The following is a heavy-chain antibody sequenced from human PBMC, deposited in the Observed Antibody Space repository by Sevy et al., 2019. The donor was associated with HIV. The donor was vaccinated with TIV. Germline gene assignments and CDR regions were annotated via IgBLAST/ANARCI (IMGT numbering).Heavy chain of an antibody. CDR1: GFTFSSYA. D-gene: IGHD3-22*01. Sequence: GGSLRLSCAASGFTFSSYAMHWVRQAPGKGLEWVAVISYDGSNKYYADSVKGRFTISRDNSKNTLYLQMNSLRAEDTAIYYCARDSDYYDTSGLVSADYWGQRTLVTVSS. CDR3: ARDSDYYDTSGLVSADY. J-gene: IGHJ4*02. V-gene: IGHV3-30-3*01. CDR2: ISYDGSNK.